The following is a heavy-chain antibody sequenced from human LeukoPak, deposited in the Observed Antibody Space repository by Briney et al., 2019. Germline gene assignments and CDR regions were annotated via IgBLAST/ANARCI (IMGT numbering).Heavy chain of an antibody. Sequence: ASVKVSCKASGYTFTSYYMHWVRQAPGQGLEWMGLINPTGGSTGYAQKFQGRVTMTRDMSTSTDYMVLSSLRSEGTAIYYCARDNSVGDNAWWFDPWGQGTLVTVSS. CDR1: GYTFTSYY. CDR3: ARDNSVGDNAWWFDP. V-gene: IGHV1-46*01. CDR2: INPTGGST. D-gene: IGHD1-26*01. J-gene: IGHJ5*02.